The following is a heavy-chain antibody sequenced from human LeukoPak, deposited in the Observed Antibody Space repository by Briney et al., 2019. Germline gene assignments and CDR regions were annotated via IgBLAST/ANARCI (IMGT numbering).Heavy chain of an antibody. J-gene: IGHJ4*02. V-gene: IGHV1-2*06. CDR3: GRSSRPLDCFDY. D-gene: IGHD2-2*01. CDR2: INPNSGVT. CDR1: GYTFTGYY. Sequence: ASAKVSCTASGYTFTGYYIHWLRQAPGQGLEWLGRINPNSGVTSYAQAFQDRVTLTRDPSISTAYIELSSLTSDDTAVYYCGRSSRPLDCFDYWGQGTLVTVSS.